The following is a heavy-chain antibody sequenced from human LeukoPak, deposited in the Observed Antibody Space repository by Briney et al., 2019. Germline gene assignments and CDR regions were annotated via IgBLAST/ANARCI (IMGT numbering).Heavy chain of an antibody. J-gene: IGHJ4*02. V-gene: IGHV3-23*01. CDR3: AKRYYDFWSGYFFDY. Sequence: PGGSLRFSCAPPGFTFGAYPLSGVRKAPGKGREWVSPISGSGGSTYYADSVKGRFTISRDNSKNTLYLQMNSLRAEDTAVYYCAKRYYDFWSGYFFDYWGQGTLVTVSS. CDR2: ISGSGGST. D-gene: IGHD3-3*01. CDR1: GFTFGAYP.